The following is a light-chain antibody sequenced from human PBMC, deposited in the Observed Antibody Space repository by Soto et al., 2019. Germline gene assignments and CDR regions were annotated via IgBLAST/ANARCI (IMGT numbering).Light chain of an antibody. CDR1: SSNIGAGYD. CDR3: QSYDSSLSRV. Sequence: QSVLTQPPSVSGAPGQRITISFTGCSSNIGAGYDVHWYQQLPGTAPKRPIYGNNNRPSGVPDRFSGSKYGSSASLAITGLQAEDEADYSCQSYDSSLSRVCGTGIKLTVL. CDR2: GNN. V-gene: IGLV1-40*01. J-gene: IGLJ1*01.